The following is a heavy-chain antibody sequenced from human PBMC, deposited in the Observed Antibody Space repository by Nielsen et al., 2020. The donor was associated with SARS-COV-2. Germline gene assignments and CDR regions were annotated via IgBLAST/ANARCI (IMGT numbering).Heavy chain of an antibody. CDR3: AKAGYCSGGSCIDYNWFDP. V-gene: IGHV3-23*01. CDR1: GFTFSSYA. Sequence: LSLTCAASGFTFSSYAMSWVRQAPGKGLEWVSAISGSGGSTYYADSVKGRFTISRDNSKNTLYLQMNSLRAEDTAVYYCAKAGYCSGGSCIDYNWFDPWGQGTLVTVSS. CDR2: ISGSGGST. J-gene: IGHJ5*02. D-gene: IGHD2-15*01.